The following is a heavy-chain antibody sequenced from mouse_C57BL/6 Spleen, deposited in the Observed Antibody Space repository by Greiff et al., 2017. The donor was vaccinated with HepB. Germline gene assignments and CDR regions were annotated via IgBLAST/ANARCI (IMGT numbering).Heavy chain of an antibody. V-gene: IGHV1-72*01. CDR1: GYTFTSYW. D-gene: IGHD2-4*01. Sequence: VQLQESGAELVKPGASVKLSCKASGYTFTSYWMHWVKQRPGRGLEWIGRIDPNSGGTKYNEKFKSKATLTVDKPSSTAYMQLSSLTSEDSAVYYCARFSIYYDYDYYAMDYWGQGTSVTVSS. CDR2: IDPNSGGT. J-gene: IGHJ4*01. CDR3: ARFSIYYDYDYYAMDY.